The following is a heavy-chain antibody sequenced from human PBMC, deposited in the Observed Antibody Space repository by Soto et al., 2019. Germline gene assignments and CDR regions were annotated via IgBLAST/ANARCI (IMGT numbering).Heavy chain of an antibody. CDR3: ARGGGRAVAGTHLDY. J-gene: IGHJ4*02. CDR2: IGGSGAGT. Sequence: EVQLLESGGGLVQPGGSLRLSCAASGFTFSSYAMSWVRQAPGKGLEWVSGIGGSGAGTNYADSVKGRFTIARDNSKNTLYLKMSSLRAEDTAVYYGARGGGRAVAGTHLDYWGQGTLVTVSS. V-gene: IGHV3-23*01. CDR1: GFTFSSYA. D-gene: IGHD6-19*01.